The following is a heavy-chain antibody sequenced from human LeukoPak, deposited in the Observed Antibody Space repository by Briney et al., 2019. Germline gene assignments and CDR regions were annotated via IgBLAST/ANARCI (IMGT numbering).Heavy chain of an antibody. CDR2: IHHSGTT. Sequence: SETLSLTCTVSGYSISSGYYWGWIRQPPGRGQGWIGSIHHSGTTYYNPTLNSRVTISVDTSKTQFSLKLSSVTAADTAVYYCARVRITMVRGAPAYFDYWGQGTLVTVSS. CDR3: ARVRITMVRGAPAYFDY. CDR1: GYSISSGYY. V-gene: IGHV4-38-2*02. D-gene: IGHD3-10*01. J-gene: IGHJ4*02.